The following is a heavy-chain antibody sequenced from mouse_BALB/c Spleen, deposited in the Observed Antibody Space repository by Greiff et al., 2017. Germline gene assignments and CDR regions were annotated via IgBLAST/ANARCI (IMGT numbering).Heavy chain of an antibody. CDR2: INPSSGYT. V-gene: IGHV1-4*02. D-gene: IGHD2-4*01. J-gene: IGHJ4*01. Sequence: QVQLQQSAAELARPGASVKMSCKASGYTFTSYTMHWVQQRPGQGLEWMGYINPSSGYTEYNQKFKDKTTLTADKSSSTGYMQLSSLTSEDSAVYYCARGGMSTTDYWGQGTSVTVSS. CDR1: GYTFTSYT. CDR3: ARGGMSTTDY.